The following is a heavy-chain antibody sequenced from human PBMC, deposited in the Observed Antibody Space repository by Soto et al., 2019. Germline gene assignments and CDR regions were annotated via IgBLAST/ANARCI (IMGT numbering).Heavy chain of an antibody. CDR3: ARSARAARDIVVVNYFYGMDV. J-gene: IGHJ6*02. D-gene: IGHD2-2*01. V-gene: IGHV3-33*01. CDR1: GFTFSSYG. CDR2: IWYDGSNK. Sequence: QVQLVESGGGVVQPGRSLRLSCAASGFTFSSYGMHWVRQDPGKGLEWVAVIWYDGSNKYYADSVKGRFTISRDNSKNTRYLQMNSRRAEDTAVYYCARSARAARDIVVVNYFYGMDVWGQGTTVTVSS.